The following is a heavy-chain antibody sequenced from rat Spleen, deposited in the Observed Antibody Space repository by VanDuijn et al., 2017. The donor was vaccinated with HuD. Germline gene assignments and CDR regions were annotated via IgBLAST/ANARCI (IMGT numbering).Heavy chain of an antibody. D-gene: IGHD1-12*02. J-gene: IGHJ4*01. Sequence: EVQLVESGGALVQPGRSLKVSCAASGFTFSSYDMAWVRQAPTKGLEWVASISPSGGITYYRDSMKGRFTVSRDNAKSTLYLQMDSLRSEDTATYYCARYYDGTYYLYYYVIDAWGQGASVTVSS. CDR3: ARYYDGTYYLYYYVIDA. CDR2: ISPSGGIT. CDR1: GFTFSSYD. V-gene: IGHV5-25*01.